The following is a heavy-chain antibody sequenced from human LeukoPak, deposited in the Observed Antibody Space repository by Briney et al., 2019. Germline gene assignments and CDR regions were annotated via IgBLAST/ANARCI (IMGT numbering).Heavy chain of an antibody. D-gene: IGHD2/OR15-2a*01. J-gene: IGHJ6*03. V-gene: IGHV4-34*01. CDR2: INHSGST. Sequence: SETLSLTCAVYGGSLSGYYWSWIRQPPGKGLEWIGEINHSGSTNYNPSLKSRVTISVDTSKNQFSLKLSSVTAADTAVYYCARGIRPVLRKTSRYYYYYMDVWGKGTTVTVSS. CDR1: GGSLSGYY. CDR3: ARGIRPVLRKTSRYYYYYMDV.